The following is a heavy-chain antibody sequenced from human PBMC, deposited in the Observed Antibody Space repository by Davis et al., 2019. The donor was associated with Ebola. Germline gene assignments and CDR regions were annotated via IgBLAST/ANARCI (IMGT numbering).Heavy chain of an antibody. CDR3: ASTVYCTNGVCPRTDDY. Sequence: PGGSLRLSCAASGFTFSSYSMNWVRQAPGKGLEWVSSISSSSSYIYYADSVKGRFTISRDNAKNSLYLQMNSLRAEDTAVYYCASTVYCTNGVCPRTDDYWGQGTLVTVSS. CDR1: GFTFSSYS. CDR2: ISSSSSYI. V-gene: IGHV3-21*01. J-gene: IGHJ4*02. D-gene: IGHD2-8*01.